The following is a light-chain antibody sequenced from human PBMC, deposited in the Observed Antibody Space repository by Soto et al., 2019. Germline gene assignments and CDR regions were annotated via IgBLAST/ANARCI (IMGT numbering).Light chain of an antibody. CDR3: LLSHGPSSVV. Sequence: QAVVPQEPSLTVSPGGTVTLTCGSSTGAVTSGHYPYWFQQKPGQAPRTLIYDTSTKHSWTPARFSGSLLGGKAALTLSGAQPEDEAEYYCLLSHGPSSVVFGGGTKVTVL. CDR1: TGAVTSGHY. V-gene: IGLV7-46*01. J-gene: IGLJ2*01. CDR2: DTS.